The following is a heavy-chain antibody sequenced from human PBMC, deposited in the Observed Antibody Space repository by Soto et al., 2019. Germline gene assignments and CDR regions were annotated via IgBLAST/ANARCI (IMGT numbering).Heavy chain of an antibody. J-gene: IGHJ4*02. D-gene: IGHD1-26*01. CDR2: ISTYHGNT. V-gene: IGHV1-18*01. Sequence: QVQLVQSGAEVKKPGASVKVSCKASGYTFTSYGISWVRQAPGQGLEWMGWISTYHGNTNYAQKPQGRATITTDTTARSAYMELRSLSSDDTAVYYRAGDAGVSGELYYGCQGNLVTVSS. CDR1: GYTFTSYG. CDR3: AGDAGVSGELYY.